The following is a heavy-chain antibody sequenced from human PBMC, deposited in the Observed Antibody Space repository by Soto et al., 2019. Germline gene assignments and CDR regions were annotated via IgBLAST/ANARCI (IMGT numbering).Heavy chain of an antibody. Sequence: ASVKVSCKASGYTFTDYYIHWVRQAPGQGLEWMGIINPSGGNTNYAQRFQGRVTMTRDTSTSTVYMELSSLTSDDTAVYYCQSTSRAARWFAPWGQGTLVTVSS. CDR1: GYTFTDYY. CDR2: INPSGGNT. D-gene: IGHD2-2*01. CDR3: QSTSRAARWFAP. J-gene: IGHJ5*02. V-gene: IGHV1-46*01.